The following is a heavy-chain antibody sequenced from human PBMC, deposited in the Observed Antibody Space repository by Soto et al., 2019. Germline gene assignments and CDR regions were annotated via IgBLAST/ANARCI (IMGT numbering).Heavy chain of an antibody. V-gene: IGHV4-4*02. Sequence: VPLQESGPRLVRPSWTLSLTCTVSSGSITTANWGSWVRQPPGRGLEWIGEIYHSGSTNYNLSLKSRVTLSGDKAKNQFSLRLSSVTAADTAMYYCARRGGGVVLAATTPFDYWGQGTLVTVSS. CDR2: IYHSGST. J-gene: IGHJ4*02. CDR3: ARRGGGVVLAATTPFDY. CDR1: SGSITTANW. D-gene: IGHD2-15*01.